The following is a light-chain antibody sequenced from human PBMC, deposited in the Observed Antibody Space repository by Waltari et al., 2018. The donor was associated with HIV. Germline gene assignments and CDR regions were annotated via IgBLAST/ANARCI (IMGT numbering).Light chain of an antibody. Sequence: EIVLTQSPGTLSLSPGERATLPCRASQSVSSSYLDWYQQKPGQAPRLLIYGASSRATGIPDRFSGSGSGTDFTLTISRLEPEDFAVYYCQQYGSSPYTFGQGTKLEIK. CDR1: QSVSSSY. J-gene: IGKJ2*01. CDR2: GAS. CDR3: QQYGSSPYT. V-gene: IGKV3-20*01.